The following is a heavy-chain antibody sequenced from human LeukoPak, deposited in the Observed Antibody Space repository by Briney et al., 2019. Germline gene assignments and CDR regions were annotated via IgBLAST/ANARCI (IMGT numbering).Heavy chain of an antibody. CDR3: AKRSGYTAGWFFDF. V-gene: IGHV3-21*04. CDR2: ISSSSSYI. D-gene: IGHD5-12*01. Sequence: GGSLRLSCAASGFTFSSYSMKWVRQAPGKGLEWVSSISSSSSYIYYADSVKGRFTISRDNAKNSLYLQMNSLRAEDTAVFYCAKRSGYTAGWFFDFWGQGTLVTVSS. CDR1: GFTFSSYS. J-gene: IGHJ4*02.